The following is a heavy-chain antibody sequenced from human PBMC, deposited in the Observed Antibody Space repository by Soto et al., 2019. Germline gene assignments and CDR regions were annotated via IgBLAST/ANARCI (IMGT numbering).Heavy chain of an antibody. J-gene: IGHJ4*02. CDR1: GFSISTNA. V-gene: IGHV3-23*01. CDR2: ISERGDTT. CDR3: AKDKPGTTSFDY. Sequence: GSLRRSCAASGFSISTNAMYGVRQAPGKGLEWVSGISERGDTTHYADSVKGRFTISRDTSKNTLYLQLNTLRADDTAVYYCAKDKPGTTSFDYWGQGILVTVYS. D-gene: IGHD1-1*01.